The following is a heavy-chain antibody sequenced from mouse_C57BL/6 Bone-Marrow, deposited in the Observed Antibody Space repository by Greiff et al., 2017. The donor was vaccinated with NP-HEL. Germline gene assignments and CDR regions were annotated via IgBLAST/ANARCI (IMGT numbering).Heavy chain of an antibody. Sequence: EVKLQESGGGLVKPGGSLKLSCAASGFTFSSYAMSWVRQTPEKRLEWVATISAGGSYTYYPDNVKGRFTISRDNAKNNLYLQMSHLKSEDTAMYYCARDLITTVVADWYFDVWGTGTTVTVSS. J-gene: IGHJ1*03. CDR1: GFTFSSYA. CDR3: ARDLITTVVADWYFDV. CDR2: ISAGGSYT. D-gene: IGHD1-1*01. V-gene: IGHV5-4*01.